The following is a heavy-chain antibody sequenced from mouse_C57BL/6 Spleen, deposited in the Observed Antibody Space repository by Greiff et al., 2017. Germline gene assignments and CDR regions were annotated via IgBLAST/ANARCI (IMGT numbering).Heavy chain of an antibody. Sequence: EVMLVESGAELVRPGASVKLSCTASGFNIKDYYMHWVKQRPEQGLEWIGRIDPEDGDTEYAPKFQGKATMTADTSSNTAYLQLSSLTSEDTAVSYCTTLGGGYDGTGAYWGQGTLVTVSA. V-gene: IGHV14-1*01. CDR2: IDPEDGDT. D-gene: IGHD2-2*01. CDR1: GFNIKDYY. CDR3: TTLGGGYDGTGAY. J-gene: IGHJ3*01.